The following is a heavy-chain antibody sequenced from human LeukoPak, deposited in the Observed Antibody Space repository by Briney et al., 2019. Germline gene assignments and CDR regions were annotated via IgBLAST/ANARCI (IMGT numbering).Heavy chain of an antibody. J-gene: IGHJ5*02. CDR1: NGSISSYN. Sequence: SETLSLTCTVSNGSISSYNWSWVRQPPGKGLEWIGYINYSGSTYYNPSLKSRVTISVDTSKNHFSLRLSSVTAADTAVYYCARYGSGSTWFDPWGQGTLVTVSS. CDR3: ARYGSGSTWFDP. D-gene: IGHD3-10*01. CDR2: INYSGST. V-gene: IGHV4-59*08.